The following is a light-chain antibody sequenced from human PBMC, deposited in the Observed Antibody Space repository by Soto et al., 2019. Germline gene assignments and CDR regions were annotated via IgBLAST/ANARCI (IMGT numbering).Light chain of an antibody. J-gene: IGKJ5*01. Sequence: EIVFTQSPATLSLSPGERATLSCRASQSVSSYLAWYQQKPGQAPRLLIYDASNRETGIPARFSGSGSGTEFTLTISRLEPEDSEVYYCQQRHMWPITFGQGTRLEIK. CDR1: QSVSSY. V-gene: IGKV3-11*01. CDR2: DAS. CDR3: QQRHMWPIT.